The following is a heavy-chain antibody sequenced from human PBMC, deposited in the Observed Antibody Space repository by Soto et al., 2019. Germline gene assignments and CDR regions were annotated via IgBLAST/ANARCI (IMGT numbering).Heavy chain of an antibody. CDR3: ASQSSEWLLFAS. V-gene: IGHV3-48*01. Sequence: EVQLVESGGGLVQPGGSLRLSCAASGFTFSSYSMNWVRQAPGKGLEWVSYISSSSSTIYYADSVKGRFTISRDNDKNSLYLQMNSLRAEDTAVYYCASQSSEWLLFASWGQGTLVTVSS. CDR1: GFTFSSYS. D-gene: IGHD5-12*01. CDR2: ISSSSSTI. J-gene: IGHJ4*02.